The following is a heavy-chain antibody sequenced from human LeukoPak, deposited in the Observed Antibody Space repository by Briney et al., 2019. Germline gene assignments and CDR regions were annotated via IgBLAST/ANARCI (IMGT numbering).Heavy chain of an antibody. V-gene: IGHV3-53*01. D-gene: IGHD1-26*01. J-gene: IGHJ4*02. Sequence: GGSLRLSCAASGFTVSSNYMSWVRQAPGKGLEWVSVLYSGGTTYYADSVKGRFTVSRDNSKNTLYLQMNSLRAEDTAVYYCARASGGSFAYWGQGTLVTVSS. CDR3: ARASGGSFAY. CDR2: LYSGGTT. CDR1: GFTVSSNY.